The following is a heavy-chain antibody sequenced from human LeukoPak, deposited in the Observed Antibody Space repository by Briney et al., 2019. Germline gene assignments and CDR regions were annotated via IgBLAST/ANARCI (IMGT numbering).Heavy chain of an antibody. CDR1: GFTFSTYA. CDR2: IGGSGSYT. J-gene: IGHJ4*02. Sequence: GGSLRLSCAASGFTFSTYAMIWVRQAPGKGLEWVSVIGGSGSYTYYADSVKGRFTISRDDSKDTLYLQMNSLRPEDTAVYYCARDWYDYWGQGTLVTVSS. CDR3: ARDWYDY. V-gene: IGHV3-23*01. D-gene: IGHD6-13*01.